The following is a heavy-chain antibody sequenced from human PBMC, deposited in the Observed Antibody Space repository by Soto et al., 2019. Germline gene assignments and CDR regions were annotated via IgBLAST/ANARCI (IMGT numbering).Heavy chain of an antibody. CDR2: IYYSGST. D-gene: IGHD7-27*01. V-gene: IGHV4-61*01. CDR1: GGSVSSGSYY. J-gene: IGHJ4*02. Sequence: SETLSLTCTVSGGSVSSGSYYWSWIRQPPGKGLEWIGYIYYSGSTNYNPSLKSRVTISVDTSKNQFSLNLSSVTAADTAVYYCARVLTGSSLFDYWGQGTLVTVSS. CDR3: ARVLTGSSLFDY.